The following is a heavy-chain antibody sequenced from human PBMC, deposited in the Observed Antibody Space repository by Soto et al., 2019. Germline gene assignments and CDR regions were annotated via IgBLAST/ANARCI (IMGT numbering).Heavy chain of an antibody. CDR2: ISGSGGST. Sequence: EVQLLESGGGLVQPGGSLRLSCAASGFTFSSYAMSWVRQAPGKGLEWVSAISGSGGSTYYADSVKGRFTISRDNSKNTLYLQRNSLRAEDTAVYYCAKDTGLSITIFGVVSPARLDPWGQGTLVTVSS. D-gene: IGHD3-3*01. CDR1: GFTFSSYA. J-gene: IGHJ5*02. V-gene: IGHV3-23*01. CDR3: AKDTGLSITIFGVVSPARLDP.